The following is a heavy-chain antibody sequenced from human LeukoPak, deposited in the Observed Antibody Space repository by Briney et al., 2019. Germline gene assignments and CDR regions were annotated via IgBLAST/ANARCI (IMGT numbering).Heavy chain of an antibody. CDR3: ARHAHRRYSSSWFDP. D-gene: IGHD6-13*01. CDR1: GGSFSGYY. V-gene: IGHV4-34*01. CDR2: INHSGST. Sequence: KASETLSLTCAVYGGSFSGYYWSWIRQPPGKGLEWIGEINHSGSTNYNPSLKSRVTISVDTSKNQFSLKLSSVTAADTAVYYCARHAHRRYSSSWFDPWGQGTLVTVSS. J-gene: IGHJ5*02.